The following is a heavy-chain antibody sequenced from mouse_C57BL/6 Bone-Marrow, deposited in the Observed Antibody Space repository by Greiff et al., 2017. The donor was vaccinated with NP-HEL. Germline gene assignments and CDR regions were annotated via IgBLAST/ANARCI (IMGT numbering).Heavy chain of an antibody. V-gene: IGHV1-55*01. CDR3: ARSGDYDVDWFAY. Sequence: QVQLKQPGAELVKPGASVKMSCKASGYNFTSYWITWVKQRPGQGLGWIGDIYPGSGSTNYNEKFKSKATLTVYTSSSTSYMQLSSLTSEDSAVYYCARSGDYDVDWFAYWGQGTLVTVSA. CDR2: IYPGSGST. J-gene: IGHJ3*01. D-gene: IGHD2-4*01. CDR1: GYNFTSYW.